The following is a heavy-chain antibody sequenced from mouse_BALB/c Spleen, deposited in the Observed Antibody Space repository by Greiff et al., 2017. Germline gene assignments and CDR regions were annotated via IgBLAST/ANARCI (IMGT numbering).Heavy chain of an antibody. CDR3: AREDYRRAMDY. D-gene: IGHD2-14*01. CDR2: IYPGNGDT. V-gene: IGHV1-12*01. Sequence: LQQPGAELVKPGASVKMSCKASGYTFTSYNMHWVKQTPGQGLEWIGAIYPGNGDTSYNQKFKGKATLTADKSSSTAYMQLSSLTSEDSAVYYCAREDYRRAMDYWGQGTSVTVSS. CDR1: GYTFTSYN. J-gene: IGHJ4*01.